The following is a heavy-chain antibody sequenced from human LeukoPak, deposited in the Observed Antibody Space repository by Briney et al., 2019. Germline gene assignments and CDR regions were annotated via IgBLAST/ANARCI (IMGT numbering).Heavy chain of an antibody. CDR2: IYNDGST. CDR1: GDSISSSTYY. J-gene: IGHJ4*02. Sequence: PSETLSLTCTVSGDSISSSTYYWGWIRQPPGKGLEWIGSIYNDGSTNYNPSLKSRVTISVDTSKNQFSLKLSSVTAADTAVYYRARGSYYDSSGTSSYYFDYWGQGTLVTVSS. D-gene: IGHD3-22*01. V-gene: IGHV4-39*07. CDR3: ARGSYYDSSGTSSYYFDY.